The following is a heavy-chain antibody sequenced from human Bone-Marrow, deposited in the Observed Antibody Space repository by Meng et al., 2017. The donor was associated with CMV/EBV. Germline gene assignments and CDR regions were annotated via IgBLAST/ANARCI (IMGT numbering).Heavy chain of an antibody. Sequence: SETRSLTCTVSGDSMNGFHWSWIRQPPGKGLEWIGYIYYTGTTNHNPSLKSRATISLDRSKNQFSLKVIPVTPKDTAVYYCARGAGPAWELGDSSGQGTLVTVSS. V-gene: IGHV4-59*01. CDR1: GDSMNGFH. CDR2: IYYTGTT. CDR3: ARGAGPAWELGDS. D-gene: IGHD7-27*01. J-gene: IGHJ4*02.